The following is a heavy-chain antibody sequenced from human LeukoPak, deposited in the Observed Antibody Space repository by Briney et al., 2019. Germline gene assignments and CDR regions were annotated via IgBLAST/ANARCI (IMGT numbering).Heavy chain of an antibody. J-gene: IGHJ4*02. CDR3: ATVRDYYDSSGPLTTEL. D-gene: IGHD3-22*01. V-gene: IGHV1-2*02. CDR2: INPNSGGT. CDR1: GYTFTVYY. Sequence: ASVTVSFKASGYTFTVYYMHWVRQAPGQGLEWMGWINPNSGGTNYAQKFQGRVTMTRDTSISTAYMELSRLRSDDTAVYYCATVRDYYDSSGPLTTELWGQGTLVTVSS.